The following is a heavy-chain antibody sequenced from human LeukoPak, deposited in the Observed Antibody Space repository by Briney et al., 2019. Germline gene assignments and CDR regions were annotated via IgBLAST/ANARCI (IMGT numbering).Heavy chain of an antibody. CDR2: ISRRADST. Sequence: GGSLRLSCAASGFTFSNAWMSWVRQAPGKGLEWVAAISRRADSTYYADSVKGRLTISRDNAKSSLFLQMNSLRAEDTAVYYCAKASFYYDFWSGPFASWGQGSLVVVSS. J-gene: IGHJ4*02. D-gene: IGHD3-3*01. V-gene: IGHV3-23*01. CDR3: AKASFYYDFWSGPFAS. CDR1: GFTFSNAW.